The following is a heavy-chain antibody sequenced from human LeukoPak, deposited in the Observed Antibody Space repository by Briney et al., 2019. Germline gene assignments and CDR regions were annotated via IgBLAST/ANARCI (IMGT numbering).Heavy chain of an antibody. CDR2: INHRGST. CDR3: ARGDITTGGAPFDH. J-gene: IGHJ4*02. CDR1: GESFSGYY. D-gene: IGHD2-21*01. V-gene: IGHV4-34*01. Sequence: SETLSLTCAVYGESFSGYYWSWIRQPPGKGLEWIGEINHRGSTNYNPSLKSRVTISVDTSKDQFSLKLNSVTAADTAIYYCARGDITTGGAPFDHWGQGSPVTVSS.